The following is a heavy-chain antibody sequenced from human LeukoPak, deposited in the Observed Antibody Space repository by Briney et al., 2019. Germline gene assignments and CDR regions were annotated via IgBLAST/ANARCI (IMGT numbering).Heavy chain of an antibody. J-gene: IGHJ4*02. CDR2: IRLDGSNK. CDR3: AKPHFDY. Sequence: GGSLRLSCAASGFTFSSYGMHWVRQAPGKGLEWVAFIRLDGSNKYYADSVKGRFTISRDNSKNTLYLQMNSLKAEDTAVYYCAKPHFDYWGQGTLVTVSS. CDR1: GFTFSSYG. V-gene: IGHV3-30*02.